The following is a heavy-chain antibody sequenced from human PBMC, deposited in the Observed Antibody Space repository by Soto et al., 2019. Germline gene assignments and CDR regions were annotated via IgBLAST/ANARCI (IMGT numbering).Heavy chain of an antibody. D-gene: IGHD6-13*01. Sequence: SETLSLTCTVSGASIRSDYWSWIRQTPGRGLEWIGYIYDSERTNYNPPLRSRVSISADTSKNQFSLKLRSVTAADTAVYYCARHFDIAAAGSSTIDYWGQGTLVTVSS. CDR2: IYDSERT. V-gene: IGHV4-59*08. CDR1: GASIRSDY. CDR3: ARHFDIAAAGSSTIDY. J-gene: IGHJ4*02.